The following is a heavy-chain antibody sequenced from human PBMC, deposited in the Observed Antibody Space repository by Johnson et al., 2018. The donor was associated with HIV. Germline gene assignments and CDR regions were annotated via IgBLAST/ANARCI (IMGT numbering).Heavy chain of an antibody. J-gene: IGHJ3*02. CDR1: GFTVSSNY. CDR2: ISYDGSNK. Sequence: QVQLVESGGGVVQPGRSLRLSCVASGFTVSSNYMSWVRQAPGKGLEWVAFISYDGSNKYYADSVKGRFTISRDNSKNTLYLQMNSRRAEDTAVYYCARALTTDAFDIWGQGTMVTVSS. CDR3: ARALTTDAFDI. D-gene: IGHD4-17*01. V-gene: IGHV3-30-3*01.